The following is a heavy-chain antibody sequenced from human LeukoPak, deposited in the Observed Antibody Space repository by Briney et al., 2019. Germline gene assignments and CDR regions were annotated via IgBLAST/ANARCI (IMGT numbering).Heavy chain of an antibody. J-gene: IGHJ4*02. V-gene: IGHV3-20*04. Sequence: GGSLRLSCAASGFTFDDYGMSWVRQAPGKGLEWVSGINWNGGSTGYADSVKGRFTISRDNAKNSLYLQMNSLRAEDTAVYYCAKGGGGVLASWGQGTLVTVSS. D-gene: IGHD3-16*01. CDR3: AKGGGGVLAS. CDR1: GFTFDDYG. CDR2: INWNGGST.